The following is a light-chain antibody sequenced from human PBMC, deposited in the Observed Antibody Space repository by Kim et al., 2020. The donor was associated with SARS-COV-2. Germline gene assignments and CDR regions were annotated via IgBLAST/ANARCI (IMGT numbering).Light chain of an antibody. CDR2: RNN. J-gene: IGLJ3*02. CDR1: SNNVGDQG. V-gene: IGLV10-54*01. Sequence: QTATLTCIGNSNNVGDQGAAWLQQHQGHPPKLLFYRNNNRPSGISERLSASRSGNTDSLTITALQPEDEADYYCSAWDSSLSAWVLGGGTKLTVL. CDR3: SAWDSSLSAWV.